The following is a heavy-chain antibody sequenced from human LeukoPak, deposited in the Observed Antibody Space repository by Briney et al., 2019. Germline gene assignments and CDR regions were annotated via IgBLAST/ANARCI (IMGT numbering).Heavy chain of an antibody. Sequence: SETLSLTCSVSGGSISNYYWSWIRQPPGKGLEWIGYIYSSGYTNYKPSLKSRVTLSVDTSKNQVSLKLTSVTAADTAVYYCARQPNYYYYMDAWGKGTTVTVSS. V-gene: IGHV4-59*08. CDR2: IYSSGYT. CDR1: GGSISNYY. CDR3: ARQPNYYYYMDA. J-gene: IGHJ6*03.